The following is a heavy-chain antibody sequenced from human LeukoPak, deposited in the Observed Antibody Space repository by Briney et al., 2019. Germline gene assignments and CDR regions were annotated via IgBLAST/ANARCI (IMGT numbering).Heavy chain of an antibody. D-gene: IGHD3-22*01. CDR3: ARGGRIFTSGYYDNTGYFDYFDY. CDR2: ISHTGST. CDR1: GGSFSGYY. Sequence: PSETLSLTCAVYGGSFSGYYWSWIRQPPGKGLEWIGSISHTGSTYYNPSLKSRVTLSVDTSKNQFSLKLSSVTAADTAVYLCARGGRIFTSGYYDNTGYFDYFDYWGQGTLVPVSS. J-gene: IGHJ4*02. V-gene: IGHV4-34*01.